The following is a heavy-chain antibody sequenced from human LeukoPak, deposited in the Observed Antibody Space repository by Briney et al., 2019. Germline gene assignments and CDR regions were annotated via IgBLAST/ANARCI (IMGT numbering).Heavy chain of an antibody. Sequence: SETLSLTCTVSGCSISSSSYYWGWIRQPPGKGLEWIGSIYYSGSTYYNPSLKSRVTISVDTSKNQFSLKLSSVTAADTAVYYCAREIFLLLWFGELAGGYFDLWGRGTLVTVSS. CDR1: GCSISSSSYY. J-gene: IGHJ2*01. CDR3: AREIFLLLWFGELAGGYFDL. D-gene: IGHD3-10*01. CDR2: IYYSGST. V-gene: IGHV4-39*07.